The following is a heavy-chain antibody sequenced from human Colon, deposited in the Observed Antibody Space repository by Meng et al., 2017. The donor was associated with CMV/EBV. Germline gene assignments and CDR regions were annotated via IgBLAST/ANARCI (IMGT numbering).Heavy chain of an antibody. CDR1: GFTFNTYA. J-gene: IGHJ3*02. V-gene: IGHV3-23*01. Sequence: GESLKISCAASGFTFNTYAMSWVRQAPGKGLQWVSSVRGGGGSTDYADSVEGRFTISRDNSKNTMYLQMNSLRVEDTAVYYCARSIVGARSHAFDIWGQGTMVTVSS. CDR3: ARSIVGARSHAFDI. D-gene: IGHD1-26*01. CDR2: VRGGGGST.